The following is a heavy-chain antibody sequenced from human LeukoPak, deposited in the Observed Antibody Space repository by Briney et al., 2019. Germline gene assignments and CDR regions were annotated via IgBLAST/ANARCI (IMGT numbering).Heavy chain of an antibody. CDR2: IYYSGST. D-gene: IGHD2-2*01. CDR3: ARAPHQYQLLNFDY. Sequence: KPSETLSLTCTVSGGSISSYYWSWIRQPPGKGLEWIGYIYYSGSTNYNPSLKSRVTISVDTSTNQFSLKLSSVTAADTAVYYCARAPHQYQLLNFDYWGQGTLVTVSS. CDR1: GGSISSYY. V-gene: IGHV4-59*01. J-gene: IGHJ4*02.